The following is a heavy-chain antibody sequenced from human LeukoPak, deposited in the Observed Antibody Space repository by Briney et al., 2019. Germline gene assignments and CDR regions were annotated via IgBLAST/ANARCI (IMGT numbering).Heavy chain of an antibody. V-gene: IGHV3-9*01. CDR2: ISWNSGSI. CDR3: ATGSGWYYFDY. Sequence: GGSLRLSCAASGFTFDDYAMHWVRQAPGKGLEWVSGISWNSGSIGYADSVKGRFTISRDNAKNSLYLQMSSLRADDTALYYCATGSGWYYFDYWGQGTLVTVSS. CDR1: GFTFDDYA. J-gene: IGHJ4*02. D-gene: IGHD6-19*01.